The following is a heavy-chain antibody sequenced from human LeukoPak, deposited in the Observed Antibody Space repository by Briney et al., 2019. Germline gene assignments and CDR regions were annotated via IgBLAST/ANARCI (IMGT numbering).Heavy chain of an antibody. CDR1: GYTFTSYG. Sequence: ASVKVSCKASGYTFTSYGISWVRQAPGQGLEWMGWISAYNGNTNYAQNLQGRVTMTTDTSTSTAYMELRSLRSDDTAVYYCARAGQYSGSGYPYYYGMDVWGKGTTVTVSS. D-gene: IGHD1-26*01. J-gene: IGHJ6*04. V-gene: IGHV1-18*04. CDR3: ARAGQYSGSGYPYYYGMDV. CDR2: ISAYNGNT.